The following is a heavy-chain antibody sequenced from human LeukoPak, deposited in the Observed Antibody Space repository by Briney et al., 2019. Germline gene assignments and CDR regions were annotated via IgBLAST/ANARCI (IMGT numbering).Heavy chain of an antibody. CDR3: ASGGIYYGAAFDC. V-gene: IGHV3-20*04. CDR1: RFTFSIYS. J-gene: IGHJ4*02. D-gene: IGHD1-26*01. CDR2: INWNGGST. Sequence: GSLRLSCAASRFTFSIYSMNWVRQAPGKGLEWVSGINWNGGSTGYADSVKGRFTISRDNAKNSLYLQMNSLRAEDTALYYCASGGIYYGAAFDCWGQGTLVTVSS.